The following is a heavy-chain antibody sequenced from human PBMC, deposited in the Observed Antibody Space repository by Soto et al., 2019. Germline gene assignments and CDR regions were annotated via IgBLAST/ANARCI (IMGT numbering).Heavy chain of an antibody. J-gene: IGHJ4*02. CDR2: INYSGRT. Sequence: SEALSLTCSSSGGPIRDSSQHWAWIRQPPGKGLEWIATINYSGRTYYNPSLRSRVTISVDTSRDQFSLNLNSVTAADTAVYYCARHFGNYGDWAFDFWGQG. CDR1: GGPIRDSSQH. CDR3: ARHFGNYGDWAFDF. D-gene: IGHD4-17*01. V-gene: IGHV4-39*01.